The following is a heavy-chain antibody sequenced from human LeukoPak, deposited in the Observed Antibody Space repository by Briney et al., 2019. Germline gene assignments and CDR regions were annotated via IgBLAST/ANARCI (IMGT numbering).Heavy chain of an antibody. Sequence: GGSLRLPCAASGFTFSSYWMHWVRQTPGKGLVWVSRINSDGSTTSYADSVKGRFTISRDNAKNSLYLQMNSLRAEDTAVYYCASQTTLFDPWGQGTLVTVSS. CDR1: GFTFSSYW. CDR3: ASQTTLFDP. CDR2: INSDGSTT. J-gene: IGHJ5*02. V-gene: IGHV3-74*01. D-gene: IGHD4-11*01.